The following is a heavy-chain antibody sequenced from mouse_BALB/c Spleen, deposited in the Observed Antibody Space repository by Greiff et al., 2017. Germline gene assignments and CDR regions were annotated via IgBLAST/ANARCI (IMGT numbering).Heavy chain of an antibody. J-gene: IGHJ3*01. Sequence: EVQLVESGGGLVQPGGSRKLSCAASGFTFSDYGMAWVRQAPGKGPEWVAFISNLAYSIYYADTVTGRFTISRENAKNTLYLEMSSLRSEDTAMYYCARDGNYSFAYWGQGTLVTVSA. CDR2: ISNLAYSI. CDR3: ARDGNYSFAY. CDR1: GFTFSDYG. D-gene: IGHD2-1*01. V-gene: IGHV5-15*02.